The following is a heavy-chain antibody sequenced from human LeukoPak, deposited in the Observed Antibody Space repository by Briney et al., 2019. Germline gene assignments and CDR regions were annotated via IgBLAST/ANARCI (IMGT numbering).Heavy chain of an antibody. V-gene: IGHV1-69*06. CDR1: GGTFISYA. Sequence: GASVKVSCKASGGTFISYAISWVRQAPGQGLEWMGGIIPIFGTANYAQKFQGRVTITADKSTSTAYMELSSLRSEDMAVYYCARDISSPDSSGYYYYYYMDVWGKGTTVTVSS. CDR3: ARDISSPDSSGYYYYYYMDV. J-gene: IGHJ6*03. CDR2: IIPIFGTA. D-gene: IGHD3-22*01.